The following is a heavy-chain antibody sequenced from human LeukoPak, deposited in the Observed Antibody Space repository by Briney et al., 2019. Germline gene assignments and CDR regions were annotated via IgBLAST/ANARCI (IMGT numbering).Heavy chain of an antibody. CDR3: AKDRGVVVLAAQFDS. D-gene: IGHD2-15*01. CDR2: ISSSSSYI. V-gene: IGHV3-21*01. CDR1: GFTFSSYS. J-gene: IGHJ4*02. Sequence: GGSLRLSCAASGFTFSSYSMNWVRQAPGKGLEWVSSISSSSSYIYYADSVKGRFTISRDNAKNSLYLQMNSLRAEDTAVYYCAKDRGVVVLAAQFDSWGQGTLVTVSS.